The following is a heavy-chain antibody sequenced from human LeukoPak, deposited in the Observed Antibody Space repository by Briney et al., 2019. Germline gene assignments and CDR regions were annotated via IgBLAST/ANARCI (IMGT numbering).Heavy chain of an antibody. CDR1: GYTLTGYY. J-gene: IGHJ4*02. Sequence: ASVKVSCKASGYTLTGYYMHWVRQAPGQGLEWTGWINPNSGGTNYAQKFQGWVTMTRDTSISTAYMELSRLRSDDTAVYYCARTGIAARDLDYWGQGTLVTVSS. CDR2: INPNSGGT. V-gene: IGHV1-2*04. D-gene: IGHD6-6*01. CDR3: ARTGIAARDLDY.